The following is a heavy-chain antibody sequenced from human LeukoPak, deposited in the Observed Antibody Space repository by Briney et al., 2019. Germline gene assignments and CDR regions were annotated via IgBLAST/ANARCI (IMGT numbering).Heavy chain of an antibody. Sequence: SETLSPTCTVSGGSISSSSYYWGWIRQPPGKGLEWIGSIYYSGSTYYNPSLKSRVTISVDTSKNQFSLKLSSVTAADTAVYYCARGVTMVRGSVTLWYYYGSGVYYYMDVWGKGTTVTISS. J-gene: IGHJ6*03. CDR3: ARGVTMVRGSVTLWYYYGSGVYYYMDV. CDR1: GGSISSSSYY. CDR2: IYYSGST. D-gene: IGHD3-10*01. V-gene: IGHV4-39*01.